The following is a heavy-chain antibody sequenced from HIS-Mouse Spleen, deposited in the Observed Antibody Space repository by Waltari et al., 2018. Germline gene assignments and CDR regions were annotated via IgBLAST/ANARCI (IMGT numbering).Heavy chain of an antibody. CDR1: GSSFSAHW. D-gene: IGHD3-9*01. CDR3: ARLTYYFDY. Sequence: EVQLVQSVGGLSQPGGSLSLSCAAAGSSFSAHWMSWVREAPGEGLEWVANRKQEGSEKYYVDSVKGRFTISRDNAKKSLYLQRNSLRAEDTAVYYCARLTYYFDYWGQGTLVTVAS. V-gene: IGHV3-7*01. CDR2: RKQEGSEK. J-gene: IGHJ4*02.